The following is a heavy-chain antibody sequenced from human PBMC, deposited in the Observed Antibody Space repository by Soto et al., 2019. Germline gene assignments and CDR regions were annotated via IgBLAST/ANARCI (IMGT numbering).Heavy chain of an antibody. CDR1: GFTCSSYA. CDR2: ISGSGGST. D-gene: IGHD2-15*01. V-gene: IGHV3-23*01. Sequence: GGSLRLSCAASGFTCSSYAMSWVRQAPGKGLEWVSAISGSGGSTYYADSVKGRFTISRGNSKNTLYLQMNSLRAEDTAVYYCARACCSGGSCYFDYWGQGTLVTVSS. J-gene: IGHJ4*02. CDR3: ARACCSGGSCYFDY.